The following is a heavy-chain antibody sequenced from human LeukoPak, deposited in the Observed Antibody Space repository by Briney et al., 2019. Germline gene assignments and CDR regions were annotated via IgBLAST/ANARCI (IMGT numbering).Heavy chain of an antibody. CDR1: GFTVNHNY. CDR2: IYSGGRT. V-gene: IGHV3-53*05. D-gene: IGHD3-3*01. J-gene: IGHJ4*02. CDR3: AREADFWSGQFDY. Sequence: GGSLRLSCAASGFTVNHNYMNWVRQAPGKGLEWISVIYSGGRTYYADSVEGRFTISRDNSKNTVFLQMNSLRADDTAVYYCAREADFWSGQFDYWGQGTLVTVSS.